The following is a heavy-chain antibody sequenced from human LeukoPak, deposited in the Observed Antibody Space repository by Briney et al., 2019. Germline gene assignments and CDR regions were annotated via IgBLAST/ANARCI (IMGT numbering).Heavy chain of an antibody. D-gene: IGHD3-22*01. CDR2: VNPHDPDT. J-gene: IGHJ4*02. CDR3: ARHLDDSSGYYYRTMYYFDY. V-gene: IGHV5-51*01. CDR1: GYSFTSYW. Sequence: GESLKISCKASGYSFTSYWIGWVRQMPGKGLEWMGIVNPHDPDTRYSPSFQGQVTISADKSISTAYLQWSSLEASDTAMYYCARHLDDSSGYYYRTMYYFDYWGQGTLVTVSS.